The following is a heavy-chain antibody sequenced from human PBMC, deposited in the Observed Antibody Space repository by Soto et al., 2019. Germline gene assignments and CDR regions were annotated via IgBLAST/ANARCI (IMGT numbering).Heavy chain of an antibody. D-gene: IGHD1-7*01. Sequence: EVQLVDSGGGLVQPGGSLRLSCAASEFTFRSYWMHWVRQSPGKGLVWVSRISGDGSSTNYADSVKGLFTISRDNAKNTVYLQIDSLRAEDTAVYYCARSLPGTYGAFDLWGQGTMVTVSS. J-gene: IGHJ3*01. CDR2: ISGDGSST. CDR1: EFTFRSYW. CDR3: ARSLPGTYGAFDL. V-gene: IGHV3-74*01.